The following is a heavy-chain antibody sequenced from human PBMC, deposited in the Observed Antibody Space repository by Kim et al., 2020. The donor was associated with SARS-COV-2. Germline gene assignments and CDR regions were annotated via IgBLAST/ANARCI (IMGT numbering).Heavy chain of an antibody. J-gene: IGHJ3*01. D-gene: IGHD3-16*01. Sequence: GGSLRLSCAGSGFTFSRYAMNWVRQAPGKGLEGISYISSSSSTIYYADSVKGRFTISRDSAKNSLYLQMSSLRDEDTALYYCLRVPYYDTNWAGDVVWG. CDR2: ISSSSSTI. CDR1: GFTFSRYA. CDR3: LRVPYYDTNWAGDVV. V-gene: IGHV3-48*02.